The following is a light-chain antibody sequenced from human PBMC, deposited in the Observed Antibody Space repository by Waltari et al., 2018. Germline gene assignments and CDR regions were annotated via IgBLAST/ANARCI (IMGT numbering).Light chain of an antibody. V-gene: IGLV2-14*01. CDR1: SSHVGGYNY. CDR2: DVS. J-gene: IGLJ1*01. CDR3: SSYTSSSTIYV. Sequence: QSALTQPASVSGSPGQSITISCTGTSSHVGGYNYVSWYQQHPGKAPKRMIYDVSNRPSGVSNRFSGSKSGNTASLTISGLQAEDEADYYCSSYTSSSTIYVFGTGTKVTVL.